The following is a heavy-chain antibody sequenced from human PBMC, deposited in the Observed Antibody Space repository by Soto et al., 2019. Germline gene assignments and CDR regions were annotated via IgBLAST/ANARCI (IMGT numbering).Heavy chain of an antibody. Sequence: QVQLVQSGAEVKKPGSSVKVSCKASGGTFSSYVISWVRQAPGQGLEWMGGIIPIFGTAHYAQKFQGRVTITADEATTTAYMELSSLRPAARAVYYCAESPEEGYWGQGTLVTVSS. V-gene: IGHV1-69*12. CDR1: GGTFSSYV. J-gene: IGHJ4*02. CDR2: IIPIFGTA. CDR3: AESPEEGY.